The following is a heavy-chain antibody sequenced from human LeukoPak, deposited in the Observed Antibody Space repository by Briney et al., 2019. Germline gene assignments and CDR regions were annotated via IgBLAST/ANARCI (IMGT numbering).Heavy chain of an antibody. D-gene: IGHD3-22*01. V-gene: IGHV7-4-1*02. J-gene: IGHJ4*02. CDR3: ASWDSSGYYPFRLRGRTHDY. CDR1: GYTYTSDA. Sequence: ASVKVSCKAPGYTYTSDAMNWVRQAPGQWLEWMGRINTNTGNPTYAQGFTGRFVFSLDTSVSTAYLQISSLKAEDTAVYYCASWDSSGYYPFRLRGRTHDYWGQGTLVTVSS. CDR2: INTNTGNP.